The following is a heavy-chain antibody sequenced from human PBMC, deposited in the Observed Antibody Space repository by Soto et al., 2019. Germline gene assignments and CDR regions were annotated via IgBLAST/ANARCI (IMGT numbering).Heavy chain of an antibody. J-gene: IGHJ6*02. Sequence: SETLSLTCTVSGGSTSSDNYWSWIRQPPGKGLEWIGHIYYSGNTDYNPSLKSRLAISIDTSKNQFSLKLSSVTAADTAVYFCATIGVSGYLAVWGQGTTVTVSS. CDR1: GGSTSSDNY. V-gene: IGHV4-30-4*03. CDR2: IYYSGNT. D-gene: IGHD3-16*02. CDR3: ATIGVSGYLAV.